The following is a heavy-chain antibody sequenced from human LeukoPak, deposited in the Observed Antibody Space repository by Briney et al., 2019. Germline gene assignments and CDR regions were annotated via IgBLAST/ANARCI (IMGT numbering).Heavy chain of an antibody. D-gene: IGHD2-2*01. CDR2: INPSGGST. Sequence: GASVKVSCKASGYTFTTYYVHWVRQAPGQGLEWMGIINPSGGSTTYAQKFRGRPTMTRDMSTSTVYMELSSLRSEDTAVYYCARGRTDIVVVPATLRNYYFDYWGQGTLVTVSS. J-gene: IGHJ4*02. V-gene: IGHV1-46*01. CDR1: GYTFTTYY. CDR3: ARGRTDIVVVPATLRNYYFDY.